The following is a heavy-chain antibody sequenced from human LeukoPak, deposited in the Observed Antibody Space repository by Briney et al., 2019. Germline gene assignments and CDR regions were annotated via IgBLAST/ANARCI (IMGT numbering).Heavy chain of an antibody. CDR3: ARDITPYDFGSGEPHYMDV. Sequence: GVSVTLSCAASGFTFSSSAMMWVRQAPGKGLEWLSYISSSGDMKYYSDSVKGRFTIYRDNDRNSLSLQMSSLRDEDTGVYYCARDITPYDFGSGEPHYMDVWGKGTTVILSS. J-gene: IGHJ6*03. D-gene: IGHD3-3*01. CDR2: ISSSGDMK. V-gene: IGHV3-48*02. CDR1: GFTFSSSA.